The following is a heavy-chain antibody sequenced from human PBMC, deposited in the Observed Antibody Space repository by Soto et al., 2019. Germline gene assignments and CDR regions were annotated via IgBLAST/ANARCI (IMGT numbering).Heavy chain of an antibody. CDR2: INGYGHGA. CDR3: VRDLSGDVYH. V-gene: IGHV1-18*01. CDR1: GYSFTTYG. J-gene: IGHJ5*02. D-gene: IGHD6-25*01. Sequence: QVQLVQSGAEVRQPGASVKVSCKASGYSFTTYGMSWVRQAPGQGLEYMGWINGYGHGAKYVQRFQGRFSMTTDTSTNTVYMDLSTLTSDDTAVSSCVRDLSGDVYHCGQGTVVIVSP.